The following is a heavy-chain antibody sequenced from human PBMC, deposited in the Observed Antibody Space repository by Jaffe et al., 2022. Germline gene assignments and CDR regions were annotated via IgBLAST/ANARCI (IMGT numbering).Heavy chain of an antibody. CDR3: ANLDPTYDILTGYPFDY. CDR2: IIPIFGTA. D-gene: IGHD3-9*01. J-gene: IGHJ4*02. Sequence: QVQLVQSGAEVKKPGSSVKVSCKASGGTFSSYAISWVRQAPGQGLEWMGGIIPIFGTANYAQKFQGRVTITADESTSTAYMELSSLRSEDTAVYYCANLDPTYDILTGYPFDYWGQGTLVTVSS. CDR1: GGTFSSYA. V-gene: IGHV1-69*01.